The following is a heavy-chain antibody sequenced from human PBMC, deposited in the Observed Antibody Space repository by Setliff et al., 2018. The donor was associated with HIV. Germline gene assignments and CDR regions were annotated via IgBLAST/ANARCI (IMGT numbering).Heavy chain of an antibody. CDR3: ARAYFGSGIHY. D-gene: IGHD3-10*01. CDR2: IYSSGST. V-gene: IGHV4-4*09. J-gene: IGHJ4*02. Sequence: LSLTCTVSGGSISSYYWSWIRQPPGKGLEWLGHIYSSGSTNYNPSLKSRVTISVDTSKNQFSLKLYSVTAVDTAVYYCARAYFGSGIHYWGQGTLVTVSS. CDR1: GGSISSYY.